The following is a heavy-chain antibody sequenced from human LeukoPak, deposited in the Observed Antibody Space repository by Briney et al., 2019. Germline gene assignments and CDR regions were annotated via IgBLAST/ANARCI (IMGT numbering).Heavy chain of an antibody. V-gene: IGHV1-8*01. CDR2: MNPNSGNT. CDR3: ARVKKLWFRRGNYYYGMDV. Sequence: ASVKVSCKASGYTFTSYDINWVRQATGQGLEWMGWMNPNSGNTGYAQKFQGRVTMTRNTSISTAYMELSSLRSEDTAVYYCARVKKLWFRRGNYYYGMDVWGQGTTVTVSS. J-gene: IGHJ6*02. CDR1: GYTFTSYD. D-gene: IGHD5-18*01.